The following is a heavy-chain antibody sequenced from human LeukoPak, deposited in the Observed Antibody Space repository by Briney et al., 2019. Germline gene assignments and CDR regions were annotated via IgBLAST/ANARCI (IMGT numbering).Heavy chain of an antibody. D-gene: IGHD6-13*01. Sequence: ASVKVSCMASGFTFTNYYMHWVRQAPGQGLEWMGMIDPSGDTTRYAQKFQGRVTMTRDMSTSTVYMELSSLRSEDTAVYYCARGGVLQLLDHWGQGTLVTVSS. V-gene: IGHV1-46*01. CDR3: ARGGVLQLLDH. J-gene: IGHJ4*02. CDR1: GFTFTNYY. CDR2: IDPSGDTT.